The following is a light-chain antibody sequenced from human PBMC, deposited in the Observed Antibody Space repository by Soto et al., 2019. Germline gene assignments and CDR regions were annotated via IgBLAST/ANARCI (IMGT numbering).Light chain of an antibody. CDR1: QSVSTN. Sequence: EILMTQSPSTLSVCPGERATISCRASQSVSTNLAWYQQKPGQAPTLLIYGASTWASGIPSRFSGGGSGTEFTLTINSLQSEDFAIYFCQQYNNWPRTFGQGTKVEIK. CDR3: QQYNNWPRT. J-gene: IGKJ1*01. V-gene: IGKV3-15*01. CDR2: GAS.